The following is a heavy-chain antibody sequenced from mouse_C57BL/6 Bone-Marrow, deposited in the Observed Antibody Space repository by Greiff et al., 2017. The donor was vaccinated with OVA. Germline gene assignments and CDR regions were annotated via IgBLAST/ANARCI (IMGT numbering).Heavy chain of an antibody. Sequence: EVQLQQPGAELVKPGASVKIPCKASGYTFTDYNMDWVKQSHGKSLEWIGDINPNNGGTIYNQKFKGKATLTVDKSSSTAYMELRSLTSEDTAVYYCARYGKGWYFDVWGTGTTVTVSS. V-gene: IGHV1-18*01. CDR1: GYTFTDYN. CDR3: ARYGKGWYFDV. CDR2: INPNNGGT. D-gene: IGHD1-1*01. J-gene: IGHJ1*03.